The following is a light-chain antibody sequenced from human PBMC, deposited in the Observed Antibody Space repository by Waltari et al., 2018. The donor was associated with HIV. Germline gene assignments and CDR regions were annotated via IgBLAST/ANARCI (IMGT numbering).Light chain of an antibody. CDR3: CSYAGIYTWR. J-gene: IGLJ3*02. V-gene: IGLV2-11*01. CDR2: EVT. Sequence: QSALTQPRSLSGSPGQSVTISCPRTRNDVGGYNYVSWYQQHPGKAPKRIIYEVTKRPSGVPDRFAGFKSGSTASLTICGRQLDDEADYFCCSYAGIYTWRFGGGTKRTVL. CDR1: RNDVGGYNY.